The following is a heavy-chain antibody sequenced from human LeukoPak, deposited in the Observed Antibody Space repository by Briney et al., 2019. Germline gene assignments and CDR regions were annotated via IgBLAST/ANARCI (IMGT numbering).Heavy chain of an antibody. CDR2: IIPIFGTA. D-gene: IGHD2-2*01. V-gene: IGHV1-69*01. CDR1: GGTFSSYA. J-gene: IGHJ6*02. Sequence: SVKVSCKASGGTFSSYAISWVRQAPGQGLEWMGGIIPIFGTANYAQKFQGRVTITADESTSTAYMELSSLRSEDTAVYYCARDRLRGYCSSTSCYLMSYGMDVWGQGTTVTVSS. CDR3: ARDRLRGYCSSTSCYLMSYGMDV.